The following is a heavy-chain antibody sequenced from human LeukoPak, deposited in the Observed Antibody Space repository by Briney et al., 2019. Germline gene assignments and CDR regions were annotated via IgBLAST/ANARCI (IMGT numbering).Heavy chain of an antibody. CDR2: NYYSRST. CDR3: VRASGFLEWLLQNNWFDP. V-gene: IGHV4-31*03. CDR1: GGSISSGGYY. J-gene: IGHJ5*02. Sequence: PSQTLSLTCTVSGGSISSGGYYWSWIRQHPGKGLEWNGYNYYSRSTYYNPRLKSGVTISVDTSKNQFSLKPGSVTAADTAVYYCVRASGFLEWLLQNNWFDPWGQGTLVTVSS. D-gene: IGHD3-3*01.